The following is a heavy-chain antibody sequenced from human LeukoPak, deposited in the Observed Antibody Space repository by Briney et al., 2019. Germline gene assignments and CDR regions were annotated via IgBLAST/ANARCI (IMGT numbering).Heavy chain of an antibody. CDR2: ISSSSSYI. CDR3: ARDVGSYSGTPYNCFDP. D-gene: IGHD1-26*01. J-gene: IGHJ5*02. V-gene: IGHV3-21*01. Sequence: GGSLRLSCAASGFTFGSYSMNWVRQAPGKGLEWVSSISSSSSYIYYADSVRGRFTISRDNAKNSLYLQMNSLRAEDTAVYYCARDVGSYSGTPYNCFDPWGQGTLVTVSS. CDR1: GFTFGSYS.